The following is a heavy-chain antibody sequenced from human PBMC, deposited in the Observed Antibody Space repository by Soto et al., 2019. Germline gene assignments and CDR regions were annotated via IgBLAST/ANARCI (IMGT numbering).Heavy chain of an antibody. D-gene: IGHD3-10*01. V-gene: IGHV1-69*13. J-gene: IGHJ4*02. Sequence: ASVKVSFKACGGTFSSYAISWWRRAPGQGLEWMGGIIPIFGTANYAQKFQGRVTIPADESTSTAYMELSSLRSEDTAVYYCARSPGSRIDYWGQGTLVTVSS. CDR3: ARSPGSRIDY. CDR2: IIPIFGTA. CDR1: GGTFSSYA.